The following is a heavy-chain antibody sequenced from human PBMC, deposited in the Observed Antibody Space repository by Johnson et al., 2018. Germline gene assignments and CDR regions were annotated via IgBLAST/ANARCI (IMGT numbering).Heavy chain of an antibody. J-gene: IGHJ6*02. D-gene: IGHD3-16*01. CDR3: TRRGGGLGPYYYYGMDV. CDR2: IRSKAYGGTT. CDR1: GFTFGDYA. V-gene: IGHV3-49*03. Sequence: VQLVQSGGGLVQPGGSLRLSCTASGFTFGDYAMSWFRQAPGKGLEWVGFIRSKAYGGTTEYAASVKGRFTISRDDSKSIAYLQMNSRKTEDTAVYYCTRRGGGLGPYYYYGMDVWGQGTTVTVSS.